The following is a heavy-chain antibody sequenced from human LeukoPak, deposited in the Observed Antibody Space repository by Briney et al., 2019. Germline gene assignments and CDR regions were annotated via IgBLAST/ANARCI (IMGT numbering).Heavy chain of an antibody. CDR2: IYYNGNT. CDR1: GGSISSYY. Sequence: KPSEILSLTCTVSGGSISSYYWSWIRQPPGKGLEWIGYIYYNGNTNYSPSLKSRVTMSVDTSKNLFSLKVSSVTAADTAVYYCARGRSNYYGMDVWGQGTTVTVSS. J-gene: IGHJ6*02. V-gene: IGHV4-59*01. D-gene: IGHD1-26*01. CDR3: ARGRSNYYGMDV.